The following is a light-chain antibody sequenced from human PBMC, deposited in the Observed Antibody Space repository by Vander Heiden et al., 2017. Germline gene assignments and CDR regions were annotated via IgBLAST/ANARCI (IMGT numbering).Light chain of an antibody. Sequence: SYVLPRPPSVPVAPGQPPRITGGGNNMGSKSVHGCQQKQGPGPVLVLVDDRDRPSGIPERFPGSNSGNTDTPTLTRVEAGDKADDDCQVQASSSDTVVFGGGTKLTVL. CDR3: QVQASSSDTVV. CDR1: NMGSKS. J-gene: IGLJ2*01. CDR2: DDR. V-gene: IGLV3-21*02.